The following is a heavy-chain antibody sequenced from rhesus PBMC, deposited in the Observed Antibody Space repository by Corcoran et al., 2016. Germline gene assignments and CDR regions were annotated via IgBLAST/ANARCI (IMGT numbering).Heavy chain of an antibody. CDR2: INRGGATT. V-gene: IGHV3-28*02. Sequence: EEQLVESGGGLAKPGGSLRLSCAASGFILSNYWMYWVRQAPGKGLEWISAINRGGATTDSSETGKGKITISGENAKNTRYLQRSSLKPEDAAVYDCAKWGRSLDFWGRGVLVTVSS. J-gene: IGHJ5-2*02. CDR1: GFILSNYW. CDR3: AKWGRSLDF. D-gene: IGHD3-34*01.